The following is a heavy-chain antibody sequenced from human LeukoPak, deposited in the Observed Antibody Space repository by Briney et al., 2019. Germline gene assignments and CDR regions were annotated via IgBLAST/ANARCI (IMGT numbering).Heavy chain of an antibody. CDR3: ARGTSGYDWNFDY. CDR2: ISSSSSYI. V-gene: IGHV3-21*01. Sequence: PGGSLSLSCAASGFTFSSYSMNWVRQAPGKGLEWVSSISSSSSYISYANSVKGRFTISRDNAKNSLYLQMNSLRTEDTAVYYCARGTSGYDWNFDYWGQGPLATVSS. J-gene: IGHJ4*02. D-gene: IGHD5-12*01. CDR1: GFTFSSYS.